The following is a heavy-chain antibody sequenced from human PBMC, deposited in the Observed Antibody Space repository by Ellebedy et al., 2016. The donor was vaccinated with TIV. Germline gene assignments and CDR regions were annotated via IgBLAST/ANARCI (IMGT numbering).Heavy chain of an antibody. CDR2: IGGSGSRA. V-gene: IGHV3-23*01. CDR1: GFIFSSFA. CDR3: ATSKLYLDTSGYFDY. Sequence: PGGSLRLSCDASGFIFSSFAMSWVRQAPGKGLEWVSAIGGSGSRAYYADSVNGRFTISRDNPRSMMYLQMNSLRTEDTAVYYCATSKLYLDTSGYFDYWGQGTLVTVSS. J-gene: IGHJ4*02. D-gene: IGHD3-22*01.